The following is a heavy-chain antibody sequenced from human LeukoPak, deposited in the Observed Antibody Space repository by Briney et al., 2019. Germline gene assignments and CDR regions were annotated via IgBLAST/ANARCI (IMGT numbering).Heavy chain of an antibody. D-gene: IGHD2-8*01. CDR1: GFTFSGSA. J-gene: IGHJ5*02. Sequence: GGSLRLSCAASGFTFSGSAMHWVRQASGKGLEWVGRIRSKANSYATAYAASVKGRFTISRDDSKNTAYLQMNSLKTEDTAVYYCTRVATVYAINWFDPWGQGTLVTVSS. CDR2: IRSKANSYAT. CDR3: TRVATVYAINWFDP. V-gene: IGHV3-73*01.